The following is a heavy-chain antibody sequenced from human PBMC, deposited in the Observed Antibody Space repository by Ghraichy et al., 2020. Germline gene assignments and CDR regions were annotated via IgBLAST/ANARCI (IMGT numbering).Heavy chain of an antibody. CDR1: GFTFSNYW. V-gene: IGHV3-7*01. J-gene: IGHJ4*02. CDR2: IKEDGSVK. D-gene: IGHD3-3*01. CDR3: ARDIYYDQVDY. Sequence: GGSLRLSCAASGFTFSNYWIHWLRQAPGKGLEWVANIKEDGSVKFYVDSVKGRFTVSRDNAKSSMYLQMYSLRVEDTAVYYCARDIYYDQVDYWGQGTLVTVSS.